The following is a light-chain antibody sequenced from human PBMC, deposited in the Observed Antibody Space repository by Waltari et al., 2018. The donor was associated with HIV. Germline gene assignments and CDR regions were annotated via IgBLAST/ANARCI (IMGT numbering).Light chain of an antibody. V-gene: IGLV1-40*01. J-gene: IGLJ1*01. CDR3: QSHDSSLSGYV. CDR1: SYNIGAGYH. CDR2: GNS. Sequence: QSVLTQPPSVSGAPGQRVTISCTGSSYNIGAGYHVHWYQQLPGTAPKLLIYGNSNRPSGVPDRFSGSKSGTSASLAITGLQAEDEADYYCQSHDSSLSGYVFGTGTKVTVL.